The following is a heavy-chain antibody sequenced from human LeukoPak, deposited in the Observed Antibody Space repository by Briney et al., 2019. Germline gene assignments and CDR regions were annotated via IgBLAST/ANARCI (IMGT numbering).Heavy chain of an antibody. J-gene: IGHJ3*02. Sequence: PSETLSLTCTVSGGSISSYYWSWIRQPAGKGLEWIGRIYTSGSTNYNPSLKSRVTMSVDTSKNQLSLKLSSVTAADTAVYYCARDSGRITIFGVVTPSDAFDTWGQGTMVTVSS. CDR3: ARDSGRITIFGVVTPSDAFDT. CDR2: IYTSGST. D-gene: IGHD3-3*01. CDR1: GGSISSYY. V-gene: IGHV4-4*07.